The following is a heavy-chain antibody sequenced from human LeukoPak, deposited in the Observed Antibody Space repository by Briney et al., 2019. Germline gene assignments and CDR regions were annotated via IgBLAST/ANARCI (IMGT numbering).Heavy chain of an antibody. Sequence: GGSLRLSCAASGFTFSDYTMNWVRQAPGKGLEWVSSISSSSSVTFYAASVRARFSVSRDNSKNSLSLHMSSLRAEDTAVYYCARDLGARGYWGQGTLVSVSS. J-gene: IGHJ4*02. D-gene: IGHD3-16*01. V-gene: IGHV3-21*01. CDR1: GFTFSDYT. CDR3: ARDLGARGY. CDR2: ISSSSSVT.